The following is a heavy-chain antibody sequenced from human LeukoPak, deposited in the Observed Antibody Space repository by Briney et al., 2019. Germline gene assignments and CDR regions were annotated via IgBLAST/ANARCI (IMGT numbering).Heavy chain of an antibody. CDR3: ARAGSYYDSSGYYSNWFDP. CDR2: IYYSGST. CDR1: GGSISSYY. V-gene: IGHV4-59*12. Sequence: PSETLSLTCTVSGGSISSYYWSWIRQPPGKGLEWIGYIYYSGSTNYNPSLKSRVTISVDRSKNQFSLKLSSVTAADTAVYYCARAGSYYDSSGYYSNWFDPWGQGTLVTVSS. D-gene: IGHD3-22*01. J-gene: IGHJ5*02.